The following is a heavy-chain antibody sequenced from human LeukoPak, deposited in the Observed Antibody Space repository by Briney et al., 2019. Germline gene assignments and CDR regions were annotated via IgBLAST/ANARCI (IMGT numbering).Heavy chain of an antibody. CDR2: IRVDGSNK. J-gene: IGHJ5*02. Sequence: PGGSLRLSCAAPRFTFSSYGMHCVRHAPGKGLGCVAFIRVDGSNKHYADSVKGRFTISRDNSKNTLYLKINSLRAQTTTMYYCAKGGYYDFWSGYSNWFDPWGQGTLVTVSS. D-gene: IGHD3-3*01. CDR3: AKGGYYDFWSGYSNWFDP. V-gene: IGHV3-30*02. CDR1: RFTFSSYG.